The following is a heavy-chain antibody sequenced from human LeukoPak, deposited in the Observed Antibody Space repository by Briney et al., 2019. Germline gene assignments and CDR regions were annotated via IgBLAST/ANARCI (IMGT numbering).Heavy chain of an antibody. CDR1: GDSISKDNYF. CDR2: ISYSGNT. V-gene: IGHV4-39*01. Sequence: SETLALICTVSGDSISKDNYFWGWFRQPPGKGLEWLGNISYSGNTYYSPSLKSRVTISVDTSKNQFSLKLSSVTAADTAVYYCALRYFDWLFPAEYFQHWGQGTLVTVSS. J-gene: IGHJ1*01. CDR3: ALRYFDWLFPAEYFQH. D-gene: IGHD3-9*01.